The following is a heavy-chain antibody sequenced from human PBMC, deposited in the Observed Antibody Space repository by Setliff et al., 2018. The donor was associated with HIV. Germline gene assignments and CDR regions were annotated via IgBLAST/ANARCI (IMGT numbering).Heavy chain of an antibody. Sequence: PSETLSLTCTLSGGSFGDYHCSWIRQPAGRVLEWIGRIFRSGTTDYKFSLKSRVTISIDTSRNQFSLRLTSVTAEDTAVYYCARDRHYSGLGSYGPWGPGTLVTVSS. CDR1: GGSFGDYH. V-gene: IGHV4-4*07. D-gene: IGHD3-10*01. CDR2: IFRSGTT. J-gene: IGHJ5*02. CDR3: ARDRHYSGLGSYGP.